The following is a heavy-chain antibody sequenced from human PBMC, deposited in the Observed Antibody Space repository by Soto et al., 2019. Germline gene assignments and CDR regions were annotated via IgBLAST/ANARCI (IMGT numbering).Heavy chain of an antibody. J-gene: IGHJ3*02. CDR1: GGSVGSGAYY. V-gene: IGHV4-61*08. Sequence: SETLSLTCRVSGGSVGSGAYYWSWIRQPPGKGLEWIGYTLYSGRPNYNPSLQSLQRRVTISVDTSRNQFSLRLTSVTAADTALYYCARHDFYHRSFDIWGQGTLVTVSS. CDR3: ARHDFYHRSFDI. CDR2: TLYSGRP. D-gene: IGHD3-3*01.